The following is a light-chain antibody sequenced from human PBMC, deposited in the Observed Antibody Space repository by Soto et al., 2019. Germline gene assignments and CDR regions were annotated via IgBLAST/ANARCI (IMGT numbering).Light chain of an antibody. CDR3: QHYGSSPWT. CDR1: QSISSSY. J-gene: IGKJ1*01. V-gene: IGKV3-20*01. Sequence: EIVLTQSPGTLSLSPGKRATLSCRASQSISSSYLAWYQQRPGQAPRLLIYGASSRATGIPDRFSGSGSGPDFTLTISRLEPEDFEVYFCQHYGSSPWTFGQGTKVDIX. CDR2: GAS.